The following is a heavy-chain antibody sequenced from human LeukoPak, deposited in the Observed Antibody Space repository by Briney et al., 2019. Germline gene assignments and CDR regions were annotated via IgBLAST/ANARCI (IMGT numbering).Heavy chain of an antibody. CDR3: ARAPVDMVWFDP. CDR1: GGTFSSYA. D-gene: IGHD5-12*01. J-gene: IGHJ5*02. CDR2: IIPIFGTA. Sequence: SVKVSCKASGGTFSSYAISWVRQAPGQGLEWMGGIIPIFGTANYAQKFQGRVTITADESTSTAYMELSSLRSEDTAAYYCARAPVDMVWFDPWGQGTLVTVSS. V-gene: IGHV1-69*01.